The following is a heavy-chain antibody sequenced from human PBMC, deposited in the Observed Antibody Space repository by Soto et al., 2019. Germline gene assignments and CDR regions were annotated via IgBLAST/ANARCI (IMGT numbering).Heavy chain of an antibody. Sequence: QVQLVESGGGVVQPGRSLRLSCAASGFTLSSYGMHWVRQAPGKGLEWVAVISYDGSNKYYADSVKGRFTISRDNSKNTLYLQMNSLRAEDTAVYYCAKGIDRYYFDYWGQGTLVTVSS. CDR1: GFTLSSYG. CDR2: ISYDGSNK. J-gene: IGHJ4*02. CDR3: AKGIDRYYFDY. D-gene: IGHD3-10*01. V-gene: IGHV3-30*18.